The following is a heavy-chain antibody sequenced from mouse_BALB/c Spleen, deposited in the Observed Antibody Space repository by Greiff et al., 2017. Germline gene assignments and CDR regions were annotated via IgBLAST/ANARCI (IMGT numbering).Heavy chain of an antibody. V-gene: IGHV1-7*01. CDR3: ALPGRAY. Sequence: VQLQQSGAELAKPGASVKMSCKASGYTFTSYWMHWVKQRPGQGLEWIGYINPSTGYTEYNQKFKDKATLTADKSSSTAYMQLSSLTSEDSAVYYCALPGRAYWGQGTLVTVSA. D-gene: IGHD2-10*01. CDR1: GYTFTSYW. CDR2: INPSTGYT. J-gene: IGHJ3*01.